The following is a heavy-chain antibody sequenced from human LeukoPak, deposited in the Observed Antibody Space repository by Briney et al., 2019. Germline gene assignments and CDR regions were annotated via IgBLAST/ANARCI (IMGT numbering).Heavy chain of an antibody. CDR2: IYHSGST. CDR3: ARETITMVRGAPGYFDY. D-gene: IGHD3-10*01. V-gene: IGHV4-30-2*01. Sequence: MPSETLSLTCTVSGGSISSGGYYWSWIRQPPGKGLEWIGYIYHSGSTYYNPSLKSRVTISVDTSKNQFSLKLSSVTAADTAVYYCARETITMVRGAPGYFDYWGQGTLVTVSS. CDR1: GGSISSGGYY. J-gene: IGHJ4*02.